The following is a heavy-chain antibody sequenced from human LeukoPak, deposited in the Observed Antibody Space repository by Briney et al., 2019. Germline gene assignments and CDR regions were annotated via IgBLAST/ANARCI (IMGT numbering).Heavy chain of an antibody. CDR3: ARGTSGGYEGDY. J-gene: IGHJ4*02. CDR1: VFILSSYG. V-gene: IGHV3-33*01. Sequence: GRSLGLSCAAWVFILSSYGMLWVRQAPAKGLEGGAVKWYDGSNKYYADSVKGRFTISRDNSKNTLYLQMNSLRAEDTAVYYCARGTSGGYEGDYWGQGTLVTVSS. D-gene: IGHD1-1*01. CDR2: KWYDGSNK.